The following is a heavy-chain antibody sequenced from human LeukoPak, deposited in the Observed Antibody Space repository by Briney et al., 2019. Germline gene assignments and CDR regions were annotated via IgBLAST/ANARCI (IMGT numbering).Heavy chain of an antibody. Sequence: SETLSLTCTVSGGSISSSSYYWGWIRQPPGKGLEWIGSIYYSGSTYYNPSLKSRVTISVDTSKNQFSLKLSSVTAADTAVYYCARGLGSDYGDPYFDYWGQGTLVTVSS. V-gene: IGHV4-39*07. CDR3: ARGLGSDYGDPYFDY. CDR1: GGSISSSSYY. CDR2: IYYSGST. D-gene: IGHD4-17*01. J-gene: IGHJ4*02.